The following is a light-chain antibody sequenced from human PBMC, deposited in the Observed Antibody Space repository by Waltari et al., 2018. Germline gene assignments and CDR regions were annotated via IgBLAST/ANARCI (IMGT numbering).Light chain of an antibody. CDR3: QQYNNWPEWT. CDR1: QSVRSN. CDR2: GAS. J-gene: IGKJ1*01. Sequence: EIVMTQSPATLSVSPGERATLSRRASQSVRSNLAWYQQKPGQAPSLLIYGASTRATGIPARFSGSGSGTEFTLTISSLQSEDFAVYYCQQYNNWPEWTFGQGTKVEIK. V-gene: IGKV3-15*01.